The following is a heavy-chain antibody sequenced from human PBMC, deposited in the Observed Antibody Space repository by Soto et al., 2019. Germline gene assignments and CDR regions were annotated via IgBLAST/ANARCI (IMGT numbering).Heavy chain of an antibody. CDR3: AKDRLGGNFDY. CDR2: ISGTGGST. J-gene: IGHJ4*02. Sequence: GGSLRLSCAASGFTFGTYGMHWVRQAPGKGLEWVATISGTGGSTYYADSVKGRFTISRDNSKNTLYLQMNSLRVEDTAVYYCAKDRLGGNFDYWGQGTQVTVSS. V-gene: IGHV3-23*01. CDR1: GFTFGTYG.